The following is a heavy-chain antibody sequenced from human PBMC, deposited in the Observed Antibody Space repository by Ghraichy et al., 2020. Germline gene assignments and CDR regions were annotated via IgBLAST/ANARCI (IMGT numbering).Heavy chain of an antibody. V-gene: IGHV3-53*01. CDR2: IYSGGST. J-gene: IGHJ4*02. Sequence: GGSLRLSCAASGFTVSSNYMSWVRQAPGKGLEWVSVIYSGGSTYYADSVKGRFTISRDNSKNTLYLQMNSLRAEDTAVYYCAREGDQYSYGQNTDYWGQGTLVTVSS. D-gene: IGHD5-18*01. CDR3: AREGDQYSYGQNTDY. CDR1: GFTVSSNY.